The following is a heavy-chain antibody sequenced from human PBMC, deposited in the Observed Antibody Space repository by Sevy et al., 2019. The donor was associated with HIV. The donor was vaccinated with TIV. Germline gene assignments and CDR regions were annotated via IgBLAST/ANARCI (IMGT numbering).Heavy chain of an antibody. CDR3: AHAYSGSYSLSHPSALGA. CDR1: GFSFSYYG. CDR2: ISHDGINE. D-gene: IGHD1-26*01. J-gene: IGHJ6*02. V-gene: IGHV3-30*03. Sequence: GGSLRLSCIGSGFSFSYYGIHWVRQSPGKGLDWVALISHDGINEYYADSVKGRFTISRDNSKKTVYLEMNSLRNEDTALYFCAHAYSGSYSLSHPSALGAWGPGTTVTASS.